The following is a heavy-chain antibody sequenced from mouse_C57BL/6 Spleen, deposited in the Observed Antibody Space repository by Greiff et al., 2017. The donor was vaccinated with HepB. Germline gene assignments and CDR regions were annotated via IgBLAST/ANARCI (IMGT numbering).Heavy chain of an antibody. V-gene: IGHV5-15*01. J-gene: IGHJ1*03. CDR3: ARQDYGNYGGYFDV. D-gene: IGHD2-1*01. CDR2: ISNLAYSI. Sequence: EVQRVESGGGLVQPGGSLKLSCAASGFTFSDYGMAWVRQAPRKGPEWVAFISNLAYSIYYADTVTGRFTISRENAKNTLYLEMSSLRSEDTAMYYCARQDYGNYGGYFDVWGTGTTVTVSS. CDR1: GFTFSDYG.